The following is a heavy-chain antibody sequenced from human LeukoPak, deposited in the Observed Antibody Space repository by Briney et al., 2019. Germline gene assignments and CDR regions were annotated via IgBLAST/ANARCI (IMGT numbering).Heavy chain of an antibody. CDR3: ARDNGLNWFDP. J-gene: IGHJ5*02. CDR2: IYSGGGGTT. CDR1: AFTVSTNY. Sequence: PGGSLRLSCAASAFTVSTNYMTWVRQAPGKGLEWVSVIYSGGGGTTHYADSVKGRFTISRDNSKNTVSLQMNSLTAEDTAIYYCARDNGLNWFDPWGQGTLVTVSS. V-gene: IGHV3-53*01.